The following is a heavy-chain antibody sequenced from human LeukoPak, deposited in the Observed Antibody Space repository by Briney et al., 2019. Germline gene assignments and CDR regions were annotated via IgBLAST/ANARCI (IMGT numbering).Heavy chain of an antibody. CDR1: GFTFSSYW. V-gene: IGHV3-74*01. D-gene: IGHD2-2*01. CDR3: ARANSGYCSSTSCYLEEEFDY. CDR2: INSDGSST. Sequence: GGSLRLSCAASGFTFSSYWMHWVRQAPGKGLVWVSRINSDGSSTSYADSVKGRFTISRDNAKNTLYLQMNSLRAEDTAVYYCARANSGYCSSTSCYLEEEFDYWGQGTLVTVSS. J-gene: IGHJ4*02.